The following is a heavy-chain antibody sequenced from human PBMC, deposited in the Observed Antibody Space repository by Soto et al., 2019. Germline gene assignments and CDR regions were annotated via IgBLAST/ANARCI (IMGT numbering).Heavy chain of an antibody. CDR1: GYTFNSYG. V-gene: IGHV1-18*04. Sequence: ASVKVSYKASGYTFNSYGISWVLQAPGQGLEWMGWISAYNGNTNYAQKLQGRVTMTTDTSTSTAYMELRSLRSDDTAVYYCARGGVPDAIEYNWFDPWGQGTLVTVSS. J-gene: IGHJ5*02. CDR3: ARGGVPDAIEYNWFDP. D-gene: IGHD2-2*02. CDR2: ISAYNGNT.